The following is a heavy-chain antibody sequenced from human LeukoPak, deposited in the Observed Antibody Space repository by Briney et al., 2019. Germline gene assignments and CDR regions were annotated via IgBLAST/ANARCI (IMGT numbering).Heavy chain of an antibody. CDR2: ISYDGSNK. V-gene: IGHV3-30*18. D-gene: IGHD3-16*01. CDR3: ANFGSLEDGFDY. Sequence: GGSLRLSCAASGFTFSSYGMHWVRQAPGKGLEWVAVISYDGSNKYYADSVKGRFTISRDNSKNTLYLQMNSLRAEDTAVYYCANFGSLEDGFDYWGQGTLVTVSS. CDR1: GFTFSSYG. J-gene: IGHJ4*02.